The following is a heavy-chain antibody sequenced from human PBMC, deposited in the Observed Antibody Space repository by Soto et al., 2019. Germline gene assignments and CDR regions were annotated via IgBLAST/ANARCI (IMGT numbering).Heavy chain of an antibody. V-gene: IGHV4-34*01. CDR1: GGSFSGYY. CDR3: ARDMVRGLPYYYYYYMDV. CDR2: INHSGST. Sequence: SETLSHTCAVYGGSFSGYYWSWIRKPPGKGLEWIGEINHSGSTNYNPSLKSRVTISVDTSKNQFSLKLSSVTAADTAVYYCARDMVRGLPYYYYYYMDVWGKGTTVTVSS. J-gene: IGHJ6*03. D-gene: IGHD3-10*01.